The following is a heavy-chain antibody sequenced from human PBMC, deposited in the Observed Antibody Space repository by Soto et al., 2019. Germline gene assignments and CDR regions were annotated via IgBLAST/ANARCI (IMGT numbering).Heavy chain of an antibody. CDR2: INPSGGST. V-gene: IGHV1-46*01. D-gene: IGHD2-2*01. CDR1: GYTFTSYY. CDR3: ARDLDVVVPAAPFFYYYGMDV. Sequence: ASVKVSCKASGYTFTSYYMHWVRQAPGQGLEWMGIINPSGGSTSYAQKFQGRVTMTRGTSTSTVYMELSSLRSEDTAVYYCARDLDVVVPAAPFFYYYGMDVWGQGTTLTVSS. J-gene: IGHJ6*02.